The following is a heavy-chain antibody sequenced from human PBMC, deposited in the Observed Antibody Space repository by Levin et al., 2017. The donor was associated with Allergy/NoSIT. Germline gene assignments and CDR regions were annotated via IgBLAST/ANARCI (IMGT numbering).Heavy chain of an antibody. CDR2: IWYDGSNK. D-gene: IGHD2-15*01. Sequence: GGSLRLSCAASGFTFSSYGMHWVRQAPGKGLEWVAVIWYDGSNKYYADSVKGRFTISRDNSKNTLYLQMNSLRAEDTAVYYCAREAGRYCSGGSCSYVDYWGQGTLVTVSS. CDR1: GFTFSSYG. V-gene: IGHV3-33*01. J-gene: IGHJ4*02. CDR3: AREAGRYCSGGSCSYVDY.